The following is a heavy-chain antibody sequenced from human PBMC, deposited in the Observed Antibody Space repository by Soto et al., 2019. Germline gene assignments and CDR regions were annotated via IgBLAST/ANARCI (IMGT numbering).Heavy chain of an antibody. Sequence: PSETLSLTCAVYGGSFSGYYWSWIRQPPGKGLEWIGEINHSGSTNYNPSLKSRVTISVDTSKNQFSLKLSSVTAADTAVYYCASLGYSYGYRLSYYYGMDVWGQGTTVTVSS. CDR1: GGSFSGYY. CDR2: INHSGST. J-gene: IGHJ6*02. CDR3: ASLGYSYGYRLSYYYGMDV. D-gene: IGHD5-18*01. V-gene: IGHV4-34*01.